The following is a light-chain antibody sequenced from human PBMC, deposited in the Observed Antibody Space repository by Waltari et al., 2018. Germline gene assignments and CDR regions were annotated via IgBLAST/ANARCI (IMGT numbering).Light chain of an antibody. Sequence: DIVMTQSPDSLAVSVGERATINCKSSQSVLYSSNNKNYLAWYQQKPGPPPKVLIYWASTRESGVPDRFSGSGSGTDFTLTINRLQAEDVAVYYCQQYVSTPSTFGQGTRLEIK. J-gene: IGKJ5*01. V-gene: IGKV4-1*01. CDR3: QQYVSTPST. CDR2: WAS. CDR1: QSVLYSSNNKNY.